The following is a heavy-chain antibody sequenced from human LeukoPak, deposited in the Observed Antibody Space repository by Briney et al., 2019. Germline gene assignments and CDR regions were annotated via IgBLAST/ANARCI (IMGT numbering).Heavy chain of an antibody. CDR2: IYYSGTT. CDR3: ARIRPGLVEPYYFDY. Sequence: PSETLSLTCNVSGGSISGHYWSWIRQPPGKGLEWIGYIYYSGTTSYKPSLRSRVTMSVDTSKNQFSLRLSSVTAADTAVYFCARIRPGLVEPYYFDYWGQGTLLTVSS. J-gene: IGHJ4*02. D-gene: IGHD2-8*02. CDR1: GGSISGHY. V-gene: IGHV4-59*11.